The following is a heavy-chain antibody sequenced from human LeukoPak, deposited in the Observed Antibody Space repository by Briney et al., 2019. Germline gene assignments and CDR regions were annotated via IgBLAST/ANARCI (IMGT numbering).Heavy chain of an antibody. CDR2: IYPDDSDT. V-gene: IGHV5-51*01. J-gene: IGHJ3*02. D-gene: IGHD6-13*01. Sequence: GESLKISCKGSGYTFTNYWIGWVRQMPGKGLEWMGIIYPDDSDTRYSPSFQGQVTISADKSISTAYLQWSSLKASDTAMYYCARPGYSSSWYGAFDIWGQGTMVTVSS. CDR3: ARPGYSSSWYGAFDI. CDR1: GYTFTNYW.